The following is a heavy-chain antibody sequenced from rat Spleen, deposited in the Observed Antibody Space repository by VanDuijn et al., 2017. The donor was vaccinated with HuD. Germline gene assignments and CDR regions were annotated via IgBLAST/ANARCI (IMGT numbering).Heavy chain of an antibody. CDR3: AREGKLGVRGYYFDY. CDR2: IWSGGST. CDR1: GFSLTSFG. D-gene: IGHD5-1*01. J-gene: IGHJ2*01. V-gene: IGHV2-4*01. Sequence: QVQLKESGPGLVQPSRTLSLTCTVSGFSLTSFGISWVRQPPGKGLEWIAAIWSGGSTYYNSTLKSRLTISRDTSKSQVFLKMNSLQTEDTATYYCAREGKLGVRGYYFDYWGQGVMVTVSS.